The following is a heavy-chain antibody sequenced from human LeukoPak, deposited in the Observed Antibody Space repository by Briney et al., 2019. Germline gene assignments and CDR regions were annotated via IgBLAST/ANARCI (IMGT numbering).Heavy chain of an antibody. D-gene: IGHD3-10*01. V-gene: IGHV4-4*02. CDR3: ARDGSGRHSSLRWFDP. J-gene: IGHJ5*02. CDR2: IYHSGST. CDR1: GGSISSSNW. Sequence: SETLSLTCAVSGGSISSSNWWSWVRPPPGKGLEWIGEIYHSGSTNYNPSLKSRVTISVDKSKNQFSLKLSSVTAADTAVYYCARDGSGRHSSLRWFDPWGQGTLVTVSS.